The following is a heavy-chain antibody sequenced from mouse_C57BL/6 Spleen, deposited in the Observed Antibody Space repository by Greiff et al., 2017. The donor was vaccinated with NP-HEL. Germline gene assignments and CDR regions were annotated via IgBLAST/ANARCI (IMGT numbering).Heavy chain of an antibody. CDR3: ARSGTFGYDPYFDY. CDR2: INPSNGGT. CDR1: GYTFTSYW. Sequence: QVQLKQPGTELVKPGASVKLSCKASGYTFTSYWMHWVKQRPGQGLEWIGNINPSNGGTNYNEKFKSKATLTVDKSSSTAYMQLSSLTSEDSAVYYCARSGTFGYDPYFDYWGQGTTLTVSS. J-gene: IGHJ2*01. D-gene: IGHD2-3*01. V-gene: IGHV1-53*01.